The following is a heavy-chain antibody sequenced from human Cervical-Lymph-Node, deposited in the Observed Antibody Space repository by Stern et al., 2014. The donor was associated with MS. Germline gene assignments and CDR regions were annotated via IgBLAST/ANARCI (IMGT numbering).Heavy chain of an antibody. Sequence: QMQLVQSGAEVKKPGSSVKVSCKASGGTFSSYAISWVRQAPGQGLEWMGGIIPIFGTANYAQKFQGRVTITADESTSTAYMELSSLRSEDTAVYYCARVPPAGYDSSGYYYENYYGMDVWGQGTTVTVSS. CDR1: GGTFSSYA. D-gene: IGHD3-22*01. CDR3: ARVPPAGYDSSGYYYENYYGMDV. V-gene: IGHV1-69*01. CDR2: IIPIFGTA. J-gene: IGHJ6*02.